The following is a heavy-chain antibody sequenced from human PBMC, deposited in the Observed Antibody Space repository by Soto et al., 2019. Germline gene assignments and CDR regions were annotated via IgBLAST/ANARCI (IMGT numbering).Heavy chain of an antibody. D-gene: IGHD6-13*01. J-gene: IGHJ6*02. CDR3: ARDRPFHFWGQQLEQHPHQHLDPYGMDV. Sequence: ASVKVSCKASGYTFTSYAMHWVRQAPGQRLEWMGWINAGNGNTKYSQKFQGRVTMTRDTSTSTVYMELSSLRSEDTAVYYCARDRPFHFWGQQLEQHPHQHLDPYGMDVWGQGTTVTVSS. V-gene: IGHV1-3*01. CDR2: INAGNGNT. CDR1: GYTFTSYA.